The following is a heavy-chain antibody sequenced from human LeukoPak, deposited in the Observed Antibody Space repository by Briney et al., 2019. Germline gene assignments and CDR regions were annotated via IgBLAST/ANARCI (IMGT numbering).Heavy chain of an antibody. CDR2: ISGIVGST. D-gene: IGHD1-26*01. V-gene: IGHV3-23*01. CDR3: VRRRTGGSSKFPWDY. CDR1: GFTFSSYA. Sequence: GGSLTLSCAASGFTFSSYAISWVRQAPGKGLEWVSDISGIVGSTYYGDSVKGRFTSSRDNSMKTMYLQMNSLRAEDTAVYYCVRRRTGGSSKFPWDYWGQGTLVTVSS. J-gene: IGHJ4*02.